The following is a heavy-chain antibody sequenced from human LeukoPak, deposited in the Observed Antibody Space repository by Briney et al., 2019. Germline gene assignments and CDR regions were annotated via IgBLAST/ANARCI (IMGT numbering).Heavy chain of an antibody. CDR3: ARVGGPYDSALFDY. V-gene: IGHV4-39*07. D-gene: IGHD3-22*01. CDR1: GGSISSSSYY. Sequence: IPSETLSLTCTVSGGSISSSSYYWGWIRQPPGKGLEWIGSIYYSGSTYYNPSLKSRVTISVDTSKNQFSLKLSSVTAADTAVYYCARVGGPYDSALFDYWGQGTLVTVSS. J-gene: IGHJ4*02. CDR2: IYYSGST.